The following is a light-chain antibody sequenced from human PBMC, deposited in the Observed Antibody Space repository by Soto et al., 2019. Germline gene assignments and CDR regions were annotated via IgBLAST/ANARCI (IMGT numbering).Light chain of an antibody. V-gene: IGKV3-20*01. CDR2: GAS. CDR3: QQYGSSRTWT. CDR1: QSVSSSY. Sequence: EIVLTQSPGTLSLSPGERATLSCRASQSVSSSYLAWYQQKPGQAPRLLIYGASSRATGIPDRFSGSVSGTDFTLTISRLEPEDFAVYYCQQYGSSRTWTFGQGTKVDIK. J-gene: IGKJ1*01.